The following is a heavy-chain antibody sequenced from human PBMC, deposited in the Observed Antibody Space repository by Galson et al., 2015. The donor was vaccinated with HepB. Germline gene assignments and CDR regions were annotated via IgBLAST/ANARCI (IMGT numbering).Heavy chain of an antibody. CDR1: GFTFSSYA. CDR3: ATRPPTPDYFDY. V-gene: IGHV3-23*01. J-gene: IGHJ4*02. Sequence: SLRLSCAASGFTFSSYAMSWVRQAPGKGLEWVSAISGSGGSAYYADSVKGRSTISRDNSKNTLYLQMNSLRAEDTAVYYCATRPPTPDYFDYWGQGTLVTVSS. CDR2: ISGSGGSA.